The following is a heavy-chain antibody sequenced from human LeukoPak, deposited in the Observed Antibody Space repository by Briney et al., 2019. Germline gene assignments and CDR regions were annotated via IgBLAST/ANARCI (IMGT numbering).Heavy chain of an antibody. CDR3: ARCGVADYYFDY. V-gene: IGHV1-69*13. CDR1: GGTFSSYA. Sequence: ASVKVSCKASGGTFSSYAISWVRQAPGQGLEWMGGIIPIFGTANYAQKFQGRVTITADESTSTAYMELSSLRSEDTAVYYCARCGVADYYFDYWGQGTLVTVSS. CDR2: IIPIFGTA. D-gene: IGHD2-15*01. J-gene: IGHJ4*02.